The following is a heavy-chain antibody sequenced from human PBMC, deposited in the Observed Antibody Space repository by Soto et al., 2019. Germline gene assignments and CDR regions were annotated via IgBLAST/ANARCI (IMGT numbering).Heavy chain of an antibody. D-gene: IGHD1-26*01. CDR1: GGSFSCYY. V-gene: IGHV4-34*01. CDR2: INHSGST. CDR3: AKSGSYYYYGMDV. Sequence: SETLSLTCAVYGGSFSCYYWSWIRQPPGKGLEWIGEINHSGSTNYNPSLKSRVTISVDTSKNQFSLKLSSVTAADTAVYYCAKSGSYYYYGMDVWGQGTTVTVSS. J-gene: IGHJ6*02.